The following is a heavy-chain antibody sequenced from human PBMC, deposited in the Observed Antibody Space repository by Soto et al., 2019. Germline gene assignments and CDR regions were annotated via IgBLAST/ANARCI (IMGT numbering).Heavy chain of an antibody. V-gene: IGHV4-31*02. J-gene: IGHJ3*02. CDR2: IYYSGST. Sequence: YQSWNRKHPGKGLEWIGYIYYSGSTYYNPSLKSRVTISVDTSKNQFSLKLSSVTAADTAVYYCARFPRRDGYNFNLDAFDIWGQGTMVTVSS. CDR1: Y. CDR3: ARFPRRDGYNFNLDAFDI. D-gene: IGHD5-12*01.